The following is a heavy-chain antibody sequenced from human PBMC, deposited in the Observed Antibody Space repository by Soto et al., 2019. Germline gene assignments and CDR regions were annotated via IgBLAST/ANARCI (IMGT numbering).Heavy chain of an antibody. CDR3: ARGERVTTGY. V-gene: IGHV3-74*01. D-gene: IGHD1-1*01. CDR2: INPDGSST. J-gene: IGHJ4*02. Sequence: EAQLVESGGGLVQPGGSLRLSCAASGFIFSSYWMHWVRQAPGKGLVWLSRINPDGSSTNYVDSVKGRFTISRDNAKNTLYLQMNSLRGEDTAVYYCARGERVTTGYWGQGTLVTVSS. CDR1: GFIFSSYW.